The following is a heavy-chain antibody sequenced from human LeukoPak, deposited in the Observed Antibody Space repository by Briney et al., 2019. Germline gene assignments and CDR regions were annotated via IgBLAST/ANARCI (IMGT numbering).Heavy chain of an antibody. CDR1: GGSISSSNYY. CDR3: ASLYGSGSYYPSDY. V-gene: IGHV4-39*07. CDR2: IYYSGST. D-gene: IGHD3-10*01. Sequence: SETLSLTCTVSGGSISSSNYYWGWIRQPPGKGLEWIGSIYYSGSTYYTPSLKSRVTISVDTSKNQFSLKLSSVTAADTAVYYCASLYGSGSYYPSDYWGQGTLVTVSS. J-gene: IGHJ4*02.